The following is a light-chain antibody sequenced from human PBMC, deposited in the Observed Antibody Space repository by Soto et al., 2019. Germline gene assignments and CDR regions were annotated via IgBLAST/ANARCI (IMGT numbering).Light chain of an antibody. J-gene: IGLJ2*01. CDR2: EVS. CDR1: GSDVGSYNY. V-gene: IGLV2-14*01. Sequence: QSALTQPASVSGSLGQSITIPCTGIGSDVGSYNYVSWYQQYPGKAPKLMIYEVSNRPSGVSNRFSGSKSGNTASLTISGLQAEDEADYYCSSHTSSNTHVVFGGGTKLTVL. CDR3: SSHTSSNTHVV.